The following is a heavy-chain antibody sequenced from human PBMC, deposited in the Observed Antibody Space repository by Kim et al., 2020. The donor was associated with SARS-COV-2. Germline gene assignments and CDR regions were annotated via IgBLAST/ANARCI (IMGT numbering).Heavy chain of an antibody. V-gene: IGHV3-74*01. CDR3: ARSDYFDY. CDR1: GFNLIDYW. CDR2: IRSDGSSA. J-gene: IGHJ4*02. Sequence: GGSLRLSCAASGFNLIDYWMHWVRQAPGKGPVWVSRIRSDGSSATYADFVKGRFTISRDNAQNTLYLQMNSLRAEDTAVYYSARSDYFDYWGQGTLVTVS.